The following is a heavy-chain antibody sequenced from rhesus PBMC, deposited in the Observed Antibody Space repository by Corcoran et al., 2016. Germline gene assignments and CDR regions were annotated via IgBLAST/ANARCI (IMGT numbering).Heavy chain of an antibody. CDR2: ISESGGTI. CDR3: SGSSGWYSDY. Sequence: DVQLVESGGGLVKPGGSLRLSCVASGFTFSSEEMQWVRQAPGKGLEWVSVISESGGTIYYADSVKGRFTISRDNAKNSLFLQMNSLRAEDTAVYYCSGSSGWYSDYWGQGVLVTVSS. D-gene: IGHD6-31*01. CDR1: GFTFSSEE. V-gene: IGHV3-100*02. J-gene: IGHJ4*01.